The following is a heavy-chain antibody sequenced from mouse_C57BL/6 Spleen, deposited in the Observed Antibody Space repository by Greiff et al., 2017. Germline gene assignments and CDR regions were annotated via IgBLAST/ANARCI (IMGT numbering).Heavy chain of an antibody. CDR2: IDPSDSYT. D-gene: IGHD2-14*01. J-gene: IGHJ4*01. CDR1: GYTFTSYW. Sequence: QVQLQQPGAELVKPGASVKLSCKASGYTFTSYWMQWVKQRPGQGLEWIGEIDPSDSYTNYNQKFKGKSTLTVDTSSSTAYMQLSNLTSEDSAVYCCARSKDHRYMDYWGQGTTVTVSS. V-gene: IGHV1-50*01. CDR3: ARSKDHRYMDY.